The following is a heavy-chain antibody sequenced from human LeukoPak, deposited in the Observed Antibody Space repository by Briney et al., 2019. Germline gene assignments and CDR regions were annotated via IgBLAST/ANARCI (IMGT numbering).Heavy chain of an antibody. D-gene: IGHD2-2*01. Sequence: ASVKVSCKASGYTFTGYYMHWVRQAPGQGLEWMGWINPNSGGTNYALKFQGRVTMTRDTSISTAYMELSRLRSDDTAVYYCARIRVVPAATNDIWFDPWGQGTLVTVSS. J-gene: IGHJ5*02. CDR3: ARIRVVPAATNDIWFDP. CDR1: GYTFTGYY. V-gene: IGHV1-2*02. CDR2: INPNSGGT.